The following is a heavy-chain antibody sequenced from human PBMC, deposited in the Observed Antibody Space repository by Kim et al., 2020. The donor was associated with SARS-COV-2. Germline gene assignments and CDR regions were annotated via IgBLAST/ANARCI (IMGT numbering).Heavy chain of an antibody. Sequence: ASVKVSCKASGYTFTSYAMHWVRQAPGQRLEWMGWINAGNGNTKYSQKFQGRVTITRDTSASTAYMELSSLRSEDTAVYYCARGSRGYSYGSSGYYYYMYVWGKGTTVTVSS. CDR1: GYTFTSYA. J-gene: IGHJ6*03. CDR2: INAGNGNT. CDR3: ARGSRGYSYGSSGYYYYMYV. D-gene: IGHD5-18*01. V-gene: IGHV1-3*01.